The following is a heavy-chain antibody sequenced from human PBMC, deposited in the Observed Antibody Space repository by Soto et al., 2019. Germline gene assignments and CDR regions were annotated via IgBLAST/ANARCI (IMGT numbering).Heavy chain of an antibody. D-gene: IGHD2-15*01. CDR2: IYYSGST. Sequence: QVQLQESGPGLVKPSETLSLTCTVSGGSISSYYWSWIRQPPGKGLEWIGYIYYSGSTNYNPALKCRVTISVDTSKNQFSLKLSSVTAADTAVYYCARTVVVVAAGPEYNWFDPWGQGTLVTVSS. J-gene: IGHJ5*02. V-gene: IGHV4-59*08. CDR1: GGSISSYY. CDR3: ARTVVVVAAGPEYNWFDP.